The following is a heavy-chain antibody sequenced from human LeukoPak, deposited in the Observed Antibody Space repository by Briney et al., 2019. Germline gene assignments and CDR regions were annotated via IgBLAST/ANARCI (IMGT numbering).Heavy chain of an antibody. CDR2: IILILGIA. D-gene: IGHD2-21*02. Sequence: ASVKLSFNSSGGTFSSYAFSWVRQRPGQGLGLMGRIILILGIANYAQKFQGRVTITADKSTSTAYMELSSLRSEATAADYCAGAYCGGDCYSNWFDPWGQGTLVTVSS. J-gene: IGHJ5*02. CDR3: AGAYCGGDCYSNWFDP. V-gene: IGHV1-69*04. CDR1: GGTFSSYA.